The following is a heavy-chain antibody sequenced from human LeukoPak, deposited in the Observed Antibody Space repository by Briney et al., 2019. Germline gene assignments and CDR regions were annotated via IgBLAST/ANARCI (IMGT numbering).Heavy chain of an antibody. Sequence: PGGSLRLPCVASGFTFSSYDMIWGRQAPGEALEGVSGISGSGGRTKHADSVKARFTISRDNSKNTLYLQLNSLGAEDTAVYYCAKDLEASTVTTVDYWGQGTLVTVSS. CDR1: GFTFSSYD. CDR3: AKDLEASTVTTVDY. V-gene: IGHV3-23*01. D-gene: IGHD4-17*01. CDR2: ISGSGGRT. J-gene: IGHJ4*02.